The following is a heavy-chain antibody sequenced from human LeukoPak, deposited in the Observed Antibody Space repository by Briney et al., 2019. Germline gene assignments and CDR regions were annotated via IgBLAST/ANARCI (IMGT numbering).Heavy chain of an antibody. V-gene: IGHV4-59*12. Sequence: PSETLSLTCTVSADSISTYYWSWIRQSPGKGLEWIGYIYYSGSTIYNPSLKSRVTISVDTSKNQFSLKLSSVTAADTAVYYCARVGAYDAFDIWGQGTMVTVSS. CDR3: ARVGAYDAFDI. CDR2: IYYSGST. J-gene: IGHJ3*02. CDR1: ADSISTYY. D-gene: IGHD3-10*01.